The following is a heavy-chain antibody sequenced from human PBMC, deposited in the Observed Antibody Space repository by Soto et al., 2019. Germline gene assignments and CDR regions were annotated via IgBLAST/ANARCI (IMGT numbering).Heavy chain of an antibody. Sequence: LSLTCAVSGASIGTTSYYWVWIRQPPGKGLEWIGTIYYSGSTYYSPSLKSRVTMSLDTSNNQFSLRLTSVTAADTALYFCASGAGWSHGENDFDVWGQGTMVTVSS. J-gene: IGHJ3*01. CDR1: GASIGTTSYY. CDR2: IYYSGST. V-gene: IGHV4-39*01. D-gene: IGHD6-19*01. CDR3: ASGAGWSHGENDFDV.